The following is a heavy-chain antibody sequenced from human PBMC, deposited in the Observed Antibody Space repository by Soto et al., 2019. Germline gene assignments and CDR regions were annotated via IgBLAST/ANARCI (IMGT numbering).Heavy chain of an antibody. CDR1: GFTFSSYS. CDR3: ARDRIAVAESGMDV. V-gene: IGHV3-21*01. D-gene: IGHD6-19*01. Sequence: PGGSLRLSCAASGFTFSSYSMNWVRQAPGKGLEWVSSISSSSSYIYYADSVKGRFTISRDNAKNSLYLQMNSLRAEDTAVYYCARDRIAVAESGMDVWGQGTTVTVSS. J-gene: IGHJ6*02. CDR2: ISSSSSYI.